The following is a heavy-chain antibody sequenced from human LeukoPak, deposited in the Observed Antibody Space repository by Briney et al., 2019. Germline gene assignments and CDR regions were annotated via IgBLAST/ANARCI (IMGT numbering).Heavy chain of an antibody. CDR1: GGSISSYY. D-gene: IGHD2-15*01. CDR2: IYTSGST. Sequence: SETLSLTCTASGGSISSYYWSWIRQPAGKGLEWIGRIYTSGSTNYNPSLKSRVTMSVDTSKNQFSLKLSSVTAADTAVYYCASSYSYPFDAFDIWGQGTMVTVSS. V-gene: IGHV4-4*07. CDR3: ASSYSYPFDAFDI. J-gene: IGHJ3*02.